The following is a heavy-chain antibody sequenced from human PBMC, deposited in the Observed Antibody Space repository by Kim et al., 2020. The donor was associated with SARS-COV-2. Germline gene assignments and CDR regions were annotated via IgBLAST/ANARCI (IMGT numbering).Heavy chain of an antibody. Sequence: GGSLRLSCAASGFTVSSNHMSWVRQAPGKGLEWVSVIHSGGSTYYADSVKGRFTISRHNSKNTLYLQMNSLRAEDTAVYYCAIVQIHSFHFDYWGQGTLVTVSS. J-gene: IGHJ4*02. CDR2: IHSGGST. CDR1: GFTVSSNH. V-gene: IGHV3-53*04. CDR3: AIVQIHSFHFDY.